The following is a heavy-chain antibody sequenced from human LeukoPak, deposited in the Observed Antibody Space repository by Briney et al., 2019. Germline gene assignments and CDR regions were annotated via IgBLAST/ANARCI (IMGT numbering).Heavy chain of an antibody. J-gene: IGHJ6*03. Sequence: ASVKVSCKASGYTFSSYTMHWVRQAPGQRLEWMGWINGGNGNTRYSEEFQGRVTLTRDTSARTVYMELSSLRSEDMAVYYCARGSGDYYYYYMDVWGKGTTVTVSS. V-gene: IGHV1-3*03. D-gene: IGHD1-26*01. CDR1: GYTFSSYT. CDR3: ARGSGDYYYYYMDV. CDR2: INGGNGNT.